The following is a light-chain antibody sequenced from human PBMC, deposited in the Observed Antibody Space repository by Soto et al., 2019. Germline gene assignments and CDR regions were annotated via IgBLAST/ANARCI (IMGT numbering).Light chain of an antibody. V-gene: IGLV1-40*01. CDR2: GNT. Sequence: QSVLTQPPSVSGAPGQRVTISCTGSSSNIGAGYDVHWYQQFPGTAPKLLIYGNTNRPSGVPDRFSGSKSGTSASLAITGLQAEDEADYYCQSYDSSLFVVFGGGTKVTVL. CDR1: SSNIGAGYD. CDR3: QSYDSSLFVV. J-gene: IGLJ2*01.